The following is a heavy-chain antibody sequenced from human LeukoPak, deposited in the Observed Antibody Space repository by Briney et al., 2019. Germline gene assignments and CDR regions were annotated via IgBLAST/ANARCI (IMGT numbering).Heavy chain of an antibody. Sequence: GASVKVSCKASGYTFTSYGISWVRQAPGQGLEWMGWISAYNGNTNYAQKLQGRVTMTTDTSTRTAYMELRSLRSDDTAVYYCARRWRVAGTDWFDPWGQGTLVTVSS. CDR3: ARRWRVAGTDWFDP. V-gene: IGHV1-18*01. J-gene: IGHJ5*02. D-gene: IGHD6-19*01. CDR2: ISAYNGNT. CDR1: GYTFTSYG.